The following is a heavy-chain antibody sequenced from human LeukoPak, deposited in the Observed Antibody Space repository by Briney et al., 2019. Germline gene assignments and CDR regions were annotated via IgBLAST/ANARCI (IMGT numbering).Heavy chain of an antibody. V-gene: IGHV3-74*01. D-gene: IGHD4-17*01. CDR1: GFTFSSYW. J-gene: IGHJ4*02. CDR3: APSRDYGELEFDY. Sequence: PGGSLRLSCAASGFTFSSYWMHWVRQAPGKGLAWVSRINSDGSSTSYADSVKGRFTISRDNAKNTLYLQMNSLRAEDTAVYYCAPSRDYGELEFDYWGQGTLVTVSS. CDR2: INSDGSST.